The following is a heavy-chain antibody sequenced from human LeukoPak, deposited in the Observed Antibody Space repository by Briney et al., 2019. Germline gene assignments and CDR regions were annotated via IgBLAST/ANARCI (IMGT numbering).Heavy chain of an antibody. CDR1: GFTFNNYW. CDR3: ARGAVSRAAFDV. Sequence: GGSLRLSCAASGFTFNNYWMHWVRQPPGKGLLWVSRINTDGSTTNYADSVKGRFTISRDNAKNLLYLQMDSLRVEDTAVYYCARGAVSRAAFDVWGQGTMVTVPS. J-gene: IGHJ3*01. V-gene: IGHV3-74*01. CDR2: INTDGSTT.